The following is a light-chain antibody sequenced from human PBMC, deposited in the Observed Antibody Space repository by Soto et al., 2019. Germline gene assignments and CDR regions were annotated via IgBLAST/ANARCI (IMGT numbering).Light chain of an antibody. CDR3: CSYAGSYTFE. J-gene: IGLJ3*02. CDR2: DVS. Sequence: QSALTQPRSVSGSPGQSVTISCTGTSSDVGGYNYVSWYQQHPGKAPKLMIYDVSKRPSGVPDRFSGSKSGNTAPLTISGLQAEDEADYYCCSYAGSYTFEFGGGTKLTVL. V-gene: IGLV2-11*01. CDR1: SSDVGGYNY.